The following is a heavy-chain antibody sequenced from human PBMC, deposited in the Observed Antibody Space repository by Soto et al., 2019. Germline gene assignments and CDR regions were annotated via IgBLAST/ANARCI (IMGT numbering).Heavy chain of an antibody. Sequence: SETLSLTCTVSGGSISSYYWSWIRQPPGKGLEWIGYIYYSGSTNYNPSLKSRVTISVDTSKNQFSLKLSSVTAADTAVYYCARVVGAYCSSTSCYSYYFDYWGQGTLVTVSS. CDR1: GGSISSYY. CDR2: IYYSGST. J-gene: IGHJ4*02. V-gene: IGHV4-59*01. D-gene: IGHD2-2*01. CDR3: ARVVGAYCSSTSCYSYYFDY.